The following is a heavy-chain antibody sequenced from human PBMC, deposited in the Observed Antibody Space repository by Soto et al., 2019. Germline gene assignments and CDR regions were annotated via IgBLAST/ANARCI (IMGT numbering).Heavy chain of an antibody. CDR3: ASVPRRITMVRGLGWFDP. CDR2: INPNSGGT. CDR1: GYTFTGYY. D-gene: IGHD3-10*01. Sequence: ASVKVSCKASGYTFTGYYMHGVRQAPGRGLEWMGWINPNSGGTNYAQKFQGRVTMTRDTSISTAYMELSRLRSDDTAVYYCASVPRRITMVRGLGWFDPWGQGTLVTVSS. J-gene: IGHJ5*02. V-gene: IGHV1-2*02.